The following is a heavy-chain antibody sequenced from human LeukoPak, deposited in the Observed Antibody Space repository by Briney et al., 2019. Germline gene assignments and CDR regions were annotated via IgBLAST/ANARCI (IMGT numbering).Heavy chain of an antibody. CDR2: IKQDGSEK. Sequence: PGGSLRLSCAASGFTFSSYWMSWVRQAPGKGLEWVANIKQDGSEKYYVDSVKGRFTISRDNAKNSLYLQMNSLRAEDTAVYYCAREGGLGYCSSTSCYPDWYFDLWGRGTLVTVSS. CDR1: GFTFSSYW. V-gene: IGHV3-7*01. D-gene: IGHD2-2*01. J-gene: IGHJ2*01. CDR3: AREGGLGYCSSTSCYPDWYFDL.